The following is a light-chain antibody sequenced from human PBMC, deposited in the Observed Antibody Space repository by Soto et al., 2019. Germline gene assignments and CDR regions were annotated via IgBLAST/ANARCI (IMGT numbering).Light chain of an antibody. CDR3: QQYVSYSLS. Sequence: DIQMTQSPSTLSASVGDRVTITCRASQSISSWLAWYQQKPGKAPKLLIYKASTLDSGVPSRFSGSGSGTEFTLTISSLQPDDFATYYCQQYVSYSLSFGPGTKVEIK. V-gene: IGKV1-5*03. J-gene: IGKJ3*01. CDR1: QSISSW. CDR2: KAS.